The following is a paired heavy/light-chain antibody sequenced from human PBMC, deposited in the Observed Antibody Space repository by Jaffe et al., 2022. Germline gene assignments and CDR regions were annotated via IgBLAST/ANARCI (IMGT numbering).Heavy chain of an antibody. J-gene: IGHJ5*02. CDR3: ARANLYCSTTSCLNRP. D-gene: IGHD2-2*01. CDR1: GYTFTSYD. CDR2: MNPNSGNT. V-gene: IGHV1-8*01. Sequence: QVQLVQSGAEVKKPGASVKVSCKASGYTFTSYDINWVRQASGQGLEWMGWMNPNSGNTGYAQKFQGRVTMTRNTSINTAYMELSSLRSEDTAIYYCARANLYCSTTSCLNRPWGQGTLVTVSS.
Light chain of an antibody. CDR2: ENN. V-gene: IGLV1-51*02. CDR3: GTWDSSLSAVV. J-gene: IGLJ2*01. Sequence: QSVLTQPPSVSAAPGQKVTISCSGSSSNIGNNFVSWYQQLPGAAPRLLIYENNKRPSGIPDRFSGSKSGTSATLGITGLQTGDEADYYCGTWDSSLSAVVFGGGTKLTVL. CDR1: SSNIGNNF.